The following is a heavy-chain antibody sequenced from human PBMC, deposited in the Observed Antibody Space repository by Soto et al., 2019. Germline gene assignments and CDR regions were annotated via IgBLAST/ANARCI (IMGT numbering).Heavy chain of an antibody. CDR3: ARGPTVTTPVRY. V-gene: IGHV1-18*01. CDR2: ISAYNGNT. J-gene: IGHJ4*02. Sequence: GASVKVSCKASGYTFTSYGISWVRQAPGQGLEWMGWISAYNGNTNNAQKLQGRVTMTPETSTSTAYMALRSLRSDDTAVYYCARGPTVTTPVRYWGQGTLVTVSS. D-gene: IGHD4-17*01. CDR1: GYTFTSYG.